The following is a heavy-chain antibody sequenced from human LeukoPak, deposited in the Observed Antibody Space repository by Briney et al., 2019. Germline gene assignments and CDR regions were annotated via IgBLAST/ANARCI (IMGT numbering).Heavy chain of an antibody. D-gene: IGHD6-6*01. Sequence: ASVKVSCKASGYTFTGYYMHWVRQAPGQGLEWMGWINPNSGGTNYAQKFQGRVTMTRDTSISTAYMELSRLRSDDTAVYYCARGGYSSSSPRANWFDPWGQGTLVTVS. J-gene: IGHJ5*02. V-gene: IGHV1-2*02. CDR2: INPNSGGT. CDR1: GYTFTGYY. CDR3: ARGGYSSSSPRANWFDP.